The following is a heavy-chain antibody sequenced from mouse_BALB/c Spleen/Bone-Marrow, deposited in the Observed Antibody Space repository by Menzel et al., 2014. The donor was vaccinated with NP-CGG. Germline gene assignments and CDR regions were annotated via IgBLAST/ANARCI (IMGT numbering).Heavy chain of an antibody. Sequence: VQLQQSGPSLVKPSQTLSLTCSVTGDSNTSGYWNWIRKFPGNKLEYMGYISYSGSTYYNPSLKSRISITRDTSKNQYYLQLKSVTIEDTATYYCARYKGYYDHDGDYFDYWGQGTTLTVSS. CDR2: ISYSGST. J-gene: IGHJ2*01. V-gene: IGHV3-8*02. D-gene: IGHD2-4*01. CDR1: GDSNTSGY. CDR3: ARYKGYYDHDGDYFDY.